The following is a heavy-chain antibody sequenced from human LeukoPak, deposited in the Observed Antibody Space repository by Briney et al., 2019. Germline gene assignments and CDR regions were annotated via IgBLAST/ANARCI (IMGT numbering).Heavy chain of an antibody. CDR1: GFTFSSYA. Sequence: GGSLRLSCAASGFTFSSYAMSWVRQAPGKGLEWVSAISGSGGSTYYADSVKGRFTISRDNSKNTLYLQMSSLRAEDTAIYYCAKDMPTVTLSFVAFDVWGQGTMVTVSS. J-gene: IGHJ3*01. CDR2: ISGSGGST. CDR3: AKDMPTVTLSFVAFDV. V-gene: IGHV3-23*01. D-gene: IGHD4-17*01.